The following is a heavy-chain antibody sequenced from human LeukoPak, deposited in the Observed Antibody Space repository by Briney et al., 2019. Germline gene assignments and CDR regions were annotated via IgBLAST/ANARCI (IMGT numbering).Heavy chain of an antibody. CDR2: IFYNGST. J-gene: IGHJ6*03. CDR3: ASGNRWTSPYYMDV. CDR1: GGSISSYF. D-gene: IGHD3-16*02. Sequence: SETLSLTCTVSGGSISSYFWSWIRQPPGKGLEWIGYIFYNGSTYYNPSLKSRVTISVDTSKNQFSLKLSSVTAADTAVYYCASGNRWTSPYYMDVWGKGTTVTVSS. V-gene: IGHV4-59*12.